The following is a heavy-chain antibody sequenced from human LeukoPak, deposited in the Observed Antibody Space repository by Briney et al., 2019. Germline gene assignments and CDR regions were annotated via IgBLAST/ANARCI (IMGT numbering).Heavy chain of an antibody. Sequence: GGSLRLSCAACGLSVSTNYVSWVRQAPGKGLEWVGVIYRHGGTAYEDSVQGRFSISRDNSKNTVDLQMNSLRAEDTAVYYCARDVIYASEIYSYGDSWGQGTLVTVSS. V-gene: IGHV3-66*01. D-gene: IGHD3-16*01. J-gene: IGHJ4*02. CDR3: ARDVIYASEIYSYGDS. CDR1: GLSVSTNY. CDR2: IYRHGGT.